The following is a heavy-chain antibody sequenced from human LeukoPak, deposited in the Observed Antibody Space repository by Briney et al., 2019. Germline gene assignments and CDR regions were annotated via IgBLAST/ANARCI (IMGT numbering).Heavy chain of an antibody. D-gene: IGHD1-26*01. J-gene: IGHJ4*02. CDR3: ARDLAYSGSYD. CDR2: IYTSGST. V-gene: IGHV4-4*07. Sequence: SETLSLTCTVSGDSISSYYWSWIRQPAGKGLEWIGRIYTSGSTNYNPSLKSRVTISVDKSKNQFSLKLSSVTAADTAVYYCARDLAYSGSYDWGQGTLVTVSS. CDR1: GDSISSYY.